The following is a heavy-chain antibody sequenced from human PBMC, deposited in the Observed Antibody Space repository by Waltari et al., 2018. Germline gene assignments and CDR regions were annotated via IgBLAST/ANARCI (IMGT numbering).Heavy chain of an antibody. CDR1: GFGFRVRA. D-gene: IGHD3-3*01. CDR3: TSDAFGNSIGGVFDY. Sequence: EVQLVESGGGLVQPGRSLRLSCVGSGFGFRVRALHWVRQVPGKGLEWVSVINWNSGNIGYADSVKGRFTISRDNAKNSLYLQINSVRTEDTALYYCTSDAFGNSIGGVFDYWGQGTLVNVSS. CDR2: INWNSGNI. V-gene: IGHV3-9*01. J-gene: IGHJ4*02.